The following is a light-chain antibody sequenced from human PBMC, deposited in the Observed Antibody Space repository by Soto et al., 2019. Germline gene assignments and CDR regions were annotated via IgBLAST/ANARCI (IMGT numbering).Light chain of an antibody. J-gene: IGKJ4*02. CDR3: QQYGSSPRVT. Sequence: EIVLTQSPGTLSLSPGERATLSCRASQSVSSSYLAWYQQKPGQAPRLLIYGASSRATGIPDRFSGSGSGTAHTLTISRLEPEDFAVYSCQQYGSSPRVTFGGGTKGEIK. CDR1: QSVSSSY. CDR2: GAS. V-gene: IGKV3-20*01.